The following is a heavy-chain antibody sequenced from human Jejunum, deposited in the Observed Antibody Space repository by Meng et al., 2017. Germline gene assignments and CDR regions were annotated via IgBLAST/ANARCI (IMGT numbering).Heavy chain of an antibody. V-gene: IGHV3-7*01. Sequence: GESLKISCAASGFTFSIYSMTWVRQAPGRGLEWVANIKQDGSDKNYVDSVKGRFTIYRDNAKNSLYLQMNSLRAEDTAVYYCARDLQIAYWGQGTLVTVSS. J-gene: IGHJ4*02. CDR2: IKQDGSDK. CDR3: ARDLQIAY. CDR1: GFTFSIYS.